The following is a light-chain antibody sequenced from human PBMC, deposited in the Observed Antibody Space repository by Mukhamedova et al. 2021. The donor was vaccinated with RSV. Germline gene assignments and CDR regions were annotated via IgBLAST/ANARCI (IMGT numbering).Light chain of an antibody. CDR1: SPNIGSNY. J-gene: IGLJ2*01. CDR2: NND. Sequence: VTISCSGSSPNIGSNYVYWYQQLPGTAPKLLIYNNDQRPSGVPDRFSASKSGTSASLAIGGLRSEDEADYYCAAWDNGLSGPVFG. CDR3: AAWDNGLSGPV. V-gene: IGLV1-47*01.